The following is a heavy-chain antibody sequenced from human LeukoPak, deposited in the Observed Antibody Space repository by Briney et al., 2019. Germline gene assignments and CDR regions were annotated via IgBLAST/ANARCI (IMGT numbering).Heavy chain of an antibody. CDR3: ARGGYYDSSGLNYFDY. V-gene: IGHV1-69*04. D-gene: IGHD3-22*01. CDR1: AYTLTSYA. Sequence: SVKVSCKASAYTLTSYAMHWVRQAPGQGLEWMGRIIPILGIANYAQKFQGRVTITADKSTSTAYMELSSLRSEDTAVYYCARGGYYDSSGLNYFDYWGQGTLVTVSS. J-gene: IGHJ4*02. CDR2: IIPILGIA.